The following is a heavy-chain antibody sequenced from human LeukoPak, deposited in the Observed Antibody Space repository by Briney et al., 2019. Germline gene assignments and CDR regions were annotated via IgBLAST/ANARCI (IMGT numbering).Heavy chain of an antibody. V-gene: IGHV3-11*01. CDR1: GFSCSDYY. D-gene: IGHD1-26*01. CDR3: AGGPVSYPYYYYMDV. J-gene: IGHJ6*03. CDR2: ISSSGSTI. Sequence: AGGSLRLSCAASGFSCSDYYMSWIRQAPGKGLEWVSYISSSGSTIYYADSVRGRFTISRDNAKNSLYLQMNSLRAEDTAVYYCAGGPVSYPYYYYMDVWGKGTTVTVSS.